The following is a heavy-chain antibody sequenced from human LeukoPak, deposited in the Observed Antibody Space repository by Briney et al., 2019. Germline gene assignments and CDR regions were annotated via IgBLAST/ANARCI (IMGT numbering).Heavy chain of an antibody. CDR3: AKRTGVTELHFDH. D-gene: IGHD1-7*01. J-gene: IGHJ4*02. CDR2: ISGSGGST. V-gene: IGHV3-23*01. Sequence: GGSLRLSCAASGFTFSSYAMSWVRQAPGKGLEWVSAISGSGGSTYYADSVKGRFTISRDNSQNTLYQQMNSLRAEDTAVYYCAKRTGVTELHFDHWGQGTLVTVSS. CDR1: GFTFSSYA.